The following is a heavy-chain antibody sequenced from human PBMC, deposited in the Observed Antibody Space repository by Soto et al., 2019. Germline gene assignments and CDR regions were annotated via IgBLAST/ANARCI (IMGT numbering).Heavy chain of an antibody. V-gene: IGHV1-18*01. D-gene: IGHD3-10*01. CDR2: ISSSNGNV. J-gene: IGHJ6*02. Sequence: QVQLVQSGAEVKKPGASVKVSCEASGDTFTRYGINWVRQAPGQGLEWMGWISSSNGNVEDAQNVQGRVIMTTDTSTSTSYMELRSLRSADTAVYYCARGGPTSADHYSGMDVWGQGTTVTVSS. CDR1: GDTFTRYG. CDR3: ARGGPTSADHYSGMDV.